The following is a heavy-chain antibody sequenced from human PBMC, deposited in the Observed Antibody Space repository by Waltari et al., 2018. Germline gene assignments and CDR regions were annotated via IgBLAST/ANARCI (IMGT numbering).Heavy chain of an antibody. J-gene: IGHJ4*02. Sequence: QVQLVQSGAEVKKPGSSVKVSCKASGGTFSSYAISWVRQAPGQGLEWIGGIIPSFGTENYAQKFQGRGTITADESTSTAYMELSSLRSEDTAVYYCARGAGEQQLVRGEDFDYWGQGTLVTVSS. CDR3: ARGAGEQQLVRGEDFDY. CDR1: GGTFSSYA. CDR2: IIPSFGTE. V-gene: IGHV1-69*01. D-gene: IGHD6-13*01.